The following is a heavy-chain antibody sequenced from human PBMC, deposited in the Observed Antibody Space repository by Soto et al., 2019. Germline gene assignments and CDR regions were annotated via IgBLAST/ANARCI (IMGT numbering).Heavy chain of an antibody. V-gene: IGHV5-10-1*01. CDR2: IDPSDSYT. J-gene: IGHJ4*02. Sequence: GESLKISCKGSGYSFTSYWISWVRQMPGEGLEWMGRIDPSDSYTNYSPSFQGHVTISADKSISTAYLQWSSLKASDTAMYYCATSLGYCSGGSCYYGGTTGFYWGQGTLVTVSS. D-gene: IGHD2-15*01. CDR1: GYSFTSYW. CDR3: ATSLGYCSGGSCYYGGTTGFY.